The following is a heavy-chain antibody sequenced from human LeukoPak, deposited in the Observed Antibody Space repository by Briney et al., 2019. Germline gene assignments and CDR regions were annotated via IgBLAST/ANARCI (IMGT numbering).Heavy chain of an antibody. V-gene: IGHV4-39*07. J-gene: IGHJ4*02. Sequence: SETLSLSCTVSGGSISSSMYYWGWIRQPPGKGLEWIGSIYYSGNTYYNPSLKSRVTISLDTSKNQFSLEVRSVTAADTAMFYCARSVGPDRPFDYWGQGILVAVSS. D-gene: IGHD1-14*01. CDR3: ARSVGPDRPFDY. CDR1: GGSISSSMYY. CDR2: IYYSGNT.